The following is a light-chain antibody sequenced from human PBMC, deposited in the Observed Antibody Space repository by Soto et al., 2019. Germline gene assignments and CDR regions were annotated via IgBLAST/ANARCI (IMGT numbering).Light chain of an antibody. CDR1: QSVSSN. CDR2: GVS. J-gene: IGKJ4*01. CDR3: QQYNNWPPLT. V-gene: IGKV3-15*01. Sequence: ERIMTQSPATLSVSPGESATLSCRASQSVSSNLAWYQQKPGQAPRHLIYGVSTRATGIPARFSGSGSETKFTLTISSLQSEDLAVYYCQQYNNWPPLTVGGGTKVDIK.